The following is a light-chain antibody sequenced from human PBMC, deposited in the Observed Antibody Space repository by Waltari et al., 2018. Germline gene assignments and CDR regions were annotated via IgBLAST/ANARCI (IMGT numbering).Light chain of an antibody. V-gene: IGLV3-25*03. CDR1: ALPKQY. CDR2: KDS. CDR3: QSADSSGTYPDVV. Sequence: SYELTQPPSVSVSPGQTARITCSGDALPKQYAYWYQQKPGQAPVLVIYKDSERPSGIPERFSGSSSGTTVTLTISGVQVEDEADYYCQSADSSGTYPDVVFGGGTKLTVL. J-gene: IGLJ2*01.